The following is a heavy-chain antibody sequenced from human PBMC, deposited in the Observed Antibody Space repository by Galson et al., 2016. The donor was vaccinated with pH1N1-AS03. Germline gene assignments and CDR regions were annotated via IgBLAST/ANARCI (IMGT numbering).Heavy chain of an antibody. CDR3: AIGGDYGESPLDY. V-gene: IGHV3-21*01. Sequence: SLRLSCATSGLTLSFYNMNWVRQAPGKGLEWVSSIGGSGGYIYYADSVKGRFTISRDNAKNSLYLQMNSLRVEDTAFYYCAIGGDYGESPLDYWGQGALVTVSS. CDR2: IGGSGGYI. D-gene: IGHD4-17*01. CDR1: GLTLSFYN. J-gene: IGHJ4*02.